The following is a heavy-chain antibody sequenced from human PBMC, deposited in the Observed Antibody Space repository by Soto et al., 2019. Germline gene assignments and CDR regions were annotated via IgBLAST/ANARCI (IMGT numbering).Heavy chain of an antibody. J-gene: IGHJ6*02. Sequence: GESLKISCKGSGYSFATYWVGWVRQMPGKGLEWMGIIYPGDSDTRYSPSFQGQVTISADKSINTAYLQWSSLKASDTAMYYCARYRGSGTQYSFYYYAMDVWGQGTTVTVSS. CDR3: ARYRGSGTQYSFYYYAMDV. V-gene: IGHV5-51*01. D-gene: IGHD1-26*01. CDR2: IYPGDSDT. CDR1: GYSFATYW.